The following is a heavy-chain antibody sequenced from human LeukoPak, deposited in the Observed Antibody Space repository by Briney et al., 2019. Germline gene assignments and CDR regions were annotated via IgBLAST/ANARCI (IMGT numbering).Heavy chain of an antibody. J-gene: IGHJ4*02. CDR3: ARGGGYSYGLFVY. CDR2: INPNSGGT. V-gene: IGHV1-2*06. CDR1: GYTFTGYY. D-gene: IGHD5-18*01. Sequence: ASVKVSCKASGYTFTGYYMHRVRQAPGQGLEWMGRINPNSGGTNYAQKFQGRVTITRDTSISTAYMELSRLRSDDTAVYYCARGGGYSYGLFVYWGQGTLVTVSS.